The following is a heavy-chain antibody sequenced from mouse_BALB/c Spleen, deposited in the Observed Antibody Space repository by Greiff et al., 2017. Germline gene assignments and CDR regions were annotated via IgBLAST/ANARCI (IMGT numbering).Heavy chain of an antibody. D-gene: IGHD1-2*01. J-gene: IGHJ2*01. V-gene: IGHV3-6*02. CDR2: ISYDGSN. CDR1: GYSITSGYY. CDR3: ARGLRLPFDY. Sequence: VQLKQSGPGLVKPSQSLSLTCSVTGYSITSGYYWNWIRQFPGNKLEWMGYISYDGSNNYNPSLKNRISITRDTSKNQFFLKLNSVTTEDTATYYCARGLRLPFDYWGQGTTLTVSS.